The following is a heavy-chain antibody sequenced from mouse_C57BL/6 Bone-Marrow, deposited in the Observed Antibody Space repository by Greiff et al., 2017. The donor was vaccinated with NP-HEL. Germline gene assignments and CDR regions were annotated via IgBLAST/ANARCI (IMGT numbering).Heavy chain of an antibody. CDR1: GYTFTSYW. J-gene: IGHJ2*01. Sequence: QVQLQQPGAELVRPGTSVKLSCKASGYTFTSYWMHWVKQRPGQGLEWIGVIDPSASYTNYNQKFKGKATLTVDTSSSTAYMQLSSLTSEDSAVYYCAREEITTVVVDYWGQGTTLTVSS. CDR3: AREEITTVVVDY. V-gene: IGHV1-59*01. CDR2: IDPSASYT. D-gene: IGHD1-1*01.